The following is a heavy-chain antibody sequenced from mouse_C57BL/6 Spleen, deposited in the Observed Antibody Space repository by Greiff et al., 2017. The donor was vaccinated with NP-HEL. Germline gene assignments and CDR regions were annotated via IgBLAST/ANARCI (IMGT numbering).Heavy chain of an antibody. D-gene: IGHD4-1*01. CDR1: GYTFTSYG. Sequence: QVQLKESGAELARPGASVKLSCKASGYTFTSYGISWVKQRTGQGLEWIGEIYPRSGNTYYNEKFKGKATLTADKSSSTAYMELRSLTSEDSAVYVCASGAANWDYFDYWGQGTTLTVSS. V-gene: IGHV1-81*01. J-gene: IGHJ2*01. CDR3: ASGAANWDYFDY. CDR2: IYPRSGNT.